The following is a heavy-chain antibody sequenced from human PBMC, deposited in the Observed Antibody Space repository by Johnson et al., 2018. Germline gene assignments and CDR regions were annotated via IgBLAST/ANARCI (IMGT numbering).Heavy chain of an antibody. V-gene: IGHV1-69*01. CDR3: ARGAYCGGDCYSNAFDI. Sequence: QVQLVQSGAEVKKPGSSVKVSCNASGGTFSSYAISWVRQAPGQGLEWMGGIIPIFGTANYAQKFQGRVTITADESTSTAYMELSSLRSEDTAVYYCARGAYCGGDCYSNAFDIWGQGTMVTVSS. CDR1: GGTFSSYA. CDR2: IIPIFGTA. J-gene: IGHJ3*02. D-gene: IGHD2-21*02.